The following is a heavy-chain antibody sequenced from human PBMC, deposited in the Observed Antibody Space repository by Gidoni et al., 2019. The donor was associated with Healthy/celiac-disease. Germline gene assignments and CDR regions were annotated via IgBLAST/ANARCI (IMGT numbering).Heavy chain of an antibody. CDR2: INPNSGGT. D-gene: IGHD3-3*01. V-gene: IGHV1-2*06. CDR3: ARPFSRDAGWFDP. CDR1: GYTFTGYY. Sequence: QVQLLQSGAEVKKPGASVKVSCKASGYTFTGYYMHWVRQAPGQGLEWMGRINPNSGGTNYAQKFQGRVTMTRDTSISTAYMELSRLRSDDTAVYYCARPFSRDAGWFDPWGQGTLVTVSS. J-gene: IGHJ5*02.